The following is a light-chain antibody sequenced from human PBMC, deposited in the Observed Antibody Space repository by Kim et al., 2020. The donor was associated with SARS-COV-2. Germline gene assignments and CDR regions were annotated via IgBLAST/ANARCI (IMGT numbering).Light chain of an antibody. Sequence: GQSLAIYCSGSSSKIGSRAVNWYQHVPGTAPRLLIHSDNERPSGVPDQFSGSKSGTSDYLATRGLQSEDETDYYCATWDDSRSGWVFGGGTQLTVL. V-gene: IGLV1-44*01. CDR1: SSKIGSRA. J-gene: IGLJ3*02. CDR2: SDN. CDR3: ATWDDSRSGWV.